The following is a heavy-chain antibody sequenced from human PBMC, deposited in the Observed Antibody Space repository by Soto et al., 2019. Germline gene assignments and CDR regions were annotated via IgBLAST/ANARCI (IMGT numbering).Heavy chain of an antibody. Sequence: QVQLVQSGAEVKKPGSSVKDSCKASGGTFSSYSINWVRQAPGQGLEWMGEIIPIFGTANYAQKFQGRGTITAGESTSTAYMELSSLRSEDTAVYYCARDGGRHSGGIDYWGQGTLVTVSS. CDR2: IIPIFGTA. CDR1: GGTFSSYS. D-gene: IGHD1-26*01. CDR3: ARDGGRHSGGIDY. J-gene: IGHJ4*02. V-gene: IGHV1-69*01.